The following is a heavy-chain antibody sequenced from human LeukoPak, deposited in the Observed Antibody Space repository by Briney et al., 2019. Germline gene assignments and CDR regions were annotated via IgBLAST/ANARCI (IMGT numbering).Heavy chain of an antibody. CDR1: GFTFSNYW. CDR3: ASLSMVTPFDY. CDR2: INSDGSST. V-gene: IGHV3-74*01. D-gene: IGHD4-17*01. J-gene: IGHJ4*02. Sequence: PGGSLRLSCAASGFTFSNYWMHWVRQAPRKGLVWVSRINSDGSSTSYADSVKGRFTISRDNAKNTLYLQMNSLRAEDTAVYYCASLSMVTPFDYWGQGTLVTVSS.